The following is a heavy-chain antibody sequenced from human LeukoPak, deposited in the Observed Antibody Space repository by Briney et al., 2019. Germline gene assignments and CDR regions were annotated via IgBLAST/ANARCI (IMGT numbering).Heavy chain of an antibody. J-gene: IGHJ6*02. Sequence: PGGSVRLSCAASGFTFSGYAIHWVRQAPGKGLEWVAVISYDGSNKYYADSVKGRFTISRDNSKNTLYLQMNSLRAEDTAVYYCARDDTIFGVVIGVDYYYYGMDVWGQGTTLTVSS. V-gene: IGHV3-30-3*01. D-gene: IGHD3-3*01. CDR2: ISYDGSNK. CDR1: GFTFSGYA. CDR3: ARDDTIFGVVIGVDYYYYGMDV.